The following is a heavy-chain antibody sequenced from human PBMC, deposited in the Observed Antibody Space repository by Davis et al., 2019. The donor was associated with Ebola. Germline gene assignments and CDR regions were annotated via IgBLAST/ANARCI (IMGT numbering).Heavy chain of an antibody. J-gene: IGHJ6*02. CDR2: ISGSGGST. CDR1: GFTFSSYA. CDR3: AKWDCVSTTCYGMDV. D-gene: IGHD2-2*01. V-gene: IGHV3-23*01. Sequence: GESLKISCAASGFTFSSYAMSWVRQAPGKGLEWVSAISGSGGSTYYADSVKGRFTVSSDNSKNTLYLQMNSLRAEDTAVYYCAKWDCVSTTCYGMDVWGQGTTVTVSS.